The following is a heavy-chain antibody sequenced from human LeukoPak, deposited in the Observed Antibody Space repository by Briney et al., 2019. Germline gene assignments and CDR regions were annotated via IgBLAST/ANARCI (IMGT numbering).Heavy chain of an antibody. D-gene: IGHD5-24*01. CDR1: GGTFSSYA. Sequence: ASVKVSCKASGGTFSSYAINWVRQAPGQGLEWMGRIIPILGIANYAQKFQGRVTITADKSTSTAYMELSSLRSEDTAVYYCARARRDGDSIYYYYGMDVWGQGTTVTVSS. V-gene: IGHV1-69*04. CDR3: ARARRDGDSIYYYYGMDV. J-gene: IGHJ6*02. CDR2: IIPILGIA.